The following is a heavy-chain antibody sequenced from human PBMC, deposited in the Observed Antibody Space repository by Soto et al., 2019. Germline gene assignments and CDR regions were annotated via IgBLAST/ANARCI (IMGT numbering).Heavy chain of an antibody. Sequence: GGSLRLSCAASGFTFSSYWMSWVRQAPGKGLEWVANIRQDGSEKYYVDSVKGRFTISRDNAKNSLYLQMNSLRAEDTAVYYCARDKYGDYFDYWGQGTLVTVSS. D-gene: IGHD4-17*01. CDR3: ARDKYGDYFDY. V-gene: IGHV3-7*03. CDR1: GFTFSSYW. J-gene: IGHJ4*02. CDR2: IRQDGSEK.